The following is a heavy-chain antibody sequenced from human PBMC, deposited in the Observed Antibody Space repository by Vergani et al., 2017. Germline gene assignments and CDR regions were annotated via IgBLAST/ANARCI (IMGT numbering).Heavy chain of an antibody. V-gene: IGHV5-51*03. CDR2: IDPGDSDT. CDR3: ARRWVTAIRGVDYFDY. J-gene: IGHJ4*02. D-gene: IGHD2-21*02. Sequence: EVQLVPSGAEVKKPGESLKISCKGSGYSFTSYWIGWVRQMPGKGLEWMGIIDPGDSDTRYSPSFQGQVTISAAKSISTAYLQWSSLKASDTAMYYCARRWVTAIRGVDYFDYWGQGTLVTVSS. CDR1: GYSFTSYW.